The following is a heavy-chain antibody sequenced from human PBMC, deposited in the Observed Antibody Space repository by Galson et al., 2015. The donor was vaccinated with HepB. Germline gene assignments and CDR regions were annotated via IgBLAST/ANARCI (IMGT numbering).Heavy chain of an antibody. Sequence: SLRLSCAASGFTFSSYAMSWVRQVPEKGLEWVSSISGSDGSTYYTDSVKGRFTISRDDSKSTLYLQMNSLRAEDTAVYYCAKDRRTGTTPPDGFDIWGQVTMVTVSS. D-gene: IGHD1-1*01. J-gene: IGHJ3*02. CDR1: GFTFSSYA. CDR3: AKDRRTGTTPPDGFDI. CDR2: ISGSDGST. V-gene: IGHV3-23*01.